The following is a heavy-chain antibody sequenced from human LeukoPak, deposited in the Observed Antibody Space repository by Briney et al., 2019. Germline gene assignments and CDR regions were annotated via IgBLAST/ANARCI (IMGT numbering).Heavy chain of an antibody. V-gene: IGHV4-39*01. CDR3: ARLSTFIWTASGWLDAFDI. D-gene: IGHD6-19*01. J-gene: IGHJ3*02. Sequence: SETLSLTCTVSDGSLSNSGYYWGWIRQPPGKGLEWIGSFSYYGSTYYNPSLKNRGTISVDTSKSQFSLKLRSVTAADTAMYYCARLSTFIWTASGWLDAFDIWDQGTTVTVSS. CDR1: DGSLSNSGYY. CDR2: FSYYGST.